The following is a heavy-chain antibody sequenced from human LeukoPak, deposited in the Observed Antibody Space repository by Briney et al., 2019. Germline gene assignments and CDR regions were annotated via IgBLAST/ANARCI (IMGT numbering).Heavy chain of an antibody. CDR3: ARLVEAAGNNRPDWFDP. CDR1: GYSFTSYW. J-gene: IGHJ5*02. V-gene: IGHV5-51*01. D-gene: IGHD6-13*01. CDR2: IYPGYSGT. Sequence: GESLKISFKGSGYSFTSYWIGWGRHRPGKGLELMGIIYPGYSGTRYSASCQGQVTISADKSIGTADFQYSSPKASDTAMYYCARLVEAAGNNRPDWFDPWGQGTLVTVSS.